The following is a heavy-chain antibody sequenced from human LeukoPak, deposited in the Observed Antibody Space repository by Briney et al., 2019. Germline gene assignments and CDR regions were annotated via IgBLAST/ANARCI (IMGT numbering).Heavy chain of an antibody. V-gene: IGHV4-4*07. CDR2: IYGSGIT. Sequence: SETQSLTCTVSGGFINNNYWSWIRQPAGKGLEWIGRIYGSGITNYNPSLKSRLTISVDKSKNQFSLKLSSVTAADSAVYYCASGEGYYYYYMDVWGKGATVTVSS. CDR3: ASGEGYYYYYMDV. CDR1: GGFINNNY. D-gene: IGHD7-27*01. J-gene: IGHJ6*03.